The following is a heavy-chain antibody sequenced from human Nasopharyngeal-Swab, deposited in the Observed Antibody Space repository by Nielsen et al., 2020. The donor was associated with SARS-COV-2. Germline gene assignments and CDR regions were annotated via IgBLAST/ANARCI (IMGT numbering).Heavy chain of an antibody. D-gene: IGHD6-13*01. CDR2: IKSKTDGGTT. Sequence: WIRQPPGQGLVWVGRIKSKTDGGTTDYAARVKGRFTISGDDSKNTLYLQMNSLKTEDTAVYYCTTDVDSSSWHYYYYGMDVWGQGTTVTVSS. V-gene: IGHV3-15*01. J-gene: IGHJ6*02. CDR3: TTDVDSSSWHYYYYGMDV.